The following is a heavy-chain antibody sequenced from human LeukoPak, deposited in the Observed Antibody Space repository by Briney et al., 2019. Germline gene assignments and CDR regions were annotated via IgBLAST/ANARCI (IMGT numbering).Heavy chain of an antibody. J-gene: IGHJ4*02. CDR2: IYYSGST. CDR1: GGSISSGGYY. D-gene: IGHD6-6*01. Sequence: PSQSLSLTCTVSGGSISSGGYYWSWIRQHPGKGLEWIGYIYYSGSTYYNPSLKSRVTISVDTSKNQFSLKLSSVTAADTAVYYCARDWASSSGLDYWGQGTLVTVSS. CDR3: ARDWASSSGLDY. V-gene: IGHV4-31*03.